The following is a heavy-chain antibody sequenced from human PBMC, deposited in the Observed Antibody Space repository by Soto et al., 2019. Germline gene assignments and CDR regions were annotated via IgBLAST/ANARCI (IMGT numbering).Heavy chain of an antibody. V-gene: IGHV3-48*03. Sequence: EVHLVESGGGLVQPGGSLRLSCAASGFTFSSSEMYWVRQAPGKGLEWISYIHPGGQTIFYAESVKGRFTISRDNAKHSVYLQMNSLRAEDTAVYYCARRSSRWGRGTKVTVSS. D-gene: IGHD2-2*01. CDR2: IHPGGQTI. J-gene: IGHJ3*01. CDR3: ARRSSR. CDR1: GFTFSSSE.